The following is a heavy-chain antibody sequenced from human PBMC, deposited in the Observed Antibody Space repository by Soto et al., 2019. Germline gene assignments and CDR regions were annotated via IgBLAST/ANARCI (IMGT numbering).Heavy chain of an antibody. D-gene: IGHD3-10*01. Sequence: GGSLRLSCAASGFTFSDYYMSWIRQAPGKGLEWVSYISSSGSTIYYADSVKGRFTISRDNAKNSLYLQMNSLRAEGTAVYYCARDPMAGNWFDPWGQGTLVTVSS. CDR2: ISSSGSTI. CDR3: ARDPMAGNWFDP. CDR1: GFTFSDYY. J-gene: IGHJ5*02. V-gene: IGHV3-11*01.